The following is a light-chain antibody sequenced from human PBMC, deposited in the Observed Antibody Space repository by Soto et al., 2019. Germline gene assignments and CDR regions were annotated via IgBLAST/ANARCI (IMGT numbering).Light chain of an antibody. J-gene: IGKJ1*01. Sequence: EIVMTQSPATLSVSPGERATLSCRASQSVSSNLAWYQQKAGQAPRLLIYDASTRATGIPARFSGSGSGTDFTLTISSLQSEDFAVYYCQQYTNFPWTFGQGTKVEIK. CDR2: DAS. CDR3: QQYTNFPWT. V-gene: IGKV3-15*01. CDR1: QSVSSN.